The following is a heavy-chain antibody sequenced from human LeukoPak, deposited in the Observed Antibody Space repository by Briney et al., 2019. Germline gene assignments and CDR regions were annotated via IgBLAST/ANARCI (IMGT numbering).Heavy chain of an antibody. CDR1: GGTFSSYA. V-gene: IGHV1-69*05. CDR3: ARGETATNVLRYFDWLHYPRLSDAFDI. J-gene: IGHJ3*02. D-gene: IGHD3-9*01. CDR2: IIPIFGTA. Sequence: SVKVSCKASGGTFSSYAISWVRQAPGQGLEWMGRIIPIFGTANYAQKFQGRVTITTDESTSTAYMELSSLRSEDTAVYYCARGETATNVLRYFDWLHYPRLSDAFDIWGQGTMVTVSS.